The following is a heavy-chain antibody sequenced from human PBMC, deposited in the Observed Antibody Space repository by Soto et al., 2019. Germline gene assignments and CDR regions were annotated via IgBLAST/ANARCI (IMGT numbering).Heavy chain of an antibody. J-gene: IGHJ6*02. CDR1: GSSFTSYW. V-gene: IGHV5-51*01. Sequence: GESLKIAYKGSGSSFTSYWIGLVRQMPGIGLEWLGIIYPGDSDTRYSPSFQGQVTISADKSISTAYLQWSSLKASDTAMYYCARLKYSSSWYDYYYYYGMDVWGQGTTVTVSS. CDR2: IYPGDSDT. CDR3: ARLKYSSSWYDYYYYYGMDV. D-gene: IGHD6-13*01.